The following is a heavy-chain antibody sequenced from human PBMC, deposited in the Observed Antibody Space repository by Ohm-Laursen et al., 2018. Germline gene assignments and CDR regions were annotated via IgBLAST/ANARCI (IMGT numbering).Heavy chain of an antibody. CDR1: GFTFSNYA. CDR3: AKSIVVVTTLDY. V-gene: IGHV3-23*01. J-gene: IGHJ4*02. CDR2: FVGSGGST. D-gene: IGHD2-21*02. Sequence: SLRLSCAASGFTFSNYAMSWVRQAPGKGLEWVSIFVGSGGSTYYADSVKGRFTISRDNSKNTLYLQMSSLRAEDTAVYYCAKSIVVVTTLDYWGQGTLVTVSS.